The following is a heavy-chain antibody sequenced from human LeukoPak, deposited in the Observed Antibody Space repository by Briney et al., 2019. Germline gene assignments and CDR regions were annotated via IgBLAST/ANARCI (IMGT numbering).Heavy chain of an antibody. D-gene: IGHD5-18*01. CDR3: ARDVDTAMVFDY. V-gene: IGHV3-64*01. Sequence: GGSLKLSCAASGFTFSGSAMHWVRQAPGKGLEYVSAISSNGGSTYYANSVKGRFTISRDNSKNTLYLQMGSLRAEDMAVYYCARDVDTAMVFDYWGQGTLVTVSS. CDR2: ISSNGGST. J-gene: IGHJ4*02. CDR1: GFTFSGSA.